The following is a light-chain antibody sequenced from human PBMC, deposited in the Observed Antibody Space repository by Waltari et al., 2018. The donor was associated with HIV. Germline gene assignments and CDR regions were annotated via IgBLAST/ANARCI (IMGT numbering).Light chain of an antibody. CDR1: NIESKR. V-gene: IGLV3-21*02. J-gene: IGLJ3*02. CDR3: QVWDSSSDHGVL. Sequence: SYVLTQSTPVPVAPGQTARMTCGGKNIESKRVHWNQQQSGQAPGLVVSDDRARPSGIPERFSGSNSGNAATLTISRVEAGDEADYYCQVWDSSSDHGVLFGGGTRLTVL. CDR2: DDR.